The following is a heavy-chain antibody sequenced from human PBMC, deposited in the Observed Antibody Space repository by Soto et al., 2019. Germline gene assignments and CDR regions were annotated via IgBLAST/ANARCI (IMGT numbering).Heavy chain of an antibody. D-gene: IGHD2-2*01. Sequence: PAATLSLTCTVSGGSICSSSYYWGWLRQPPGKGLEWIGSIYYSGSTYYNPSLKSRVTISVDTSKNQFSLKLSSVTAADTAVYYCARGHQLVEMATNTEGSTDYWGQGTLVTVSS. V-gene: IGHV4-39*01. CDR2: IYYSGST. CDR1: GGSICSSSYY. J-gene: IGHJ4*02. CDR3: ARGHQLVEMATNTEGSTDY.